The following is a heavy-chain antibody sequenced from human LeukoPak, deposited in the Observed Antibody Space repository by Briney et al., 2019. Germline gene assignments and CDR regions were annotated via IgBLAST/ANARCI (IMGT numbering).Heavy chain of an antibody. CDR1: GGSISSGGYS. V-gene: IGHV4-30-2*01. J-gene: IGHJ4*02. Sequence: SQALSLTCAVSGGSISSGGYSWSWIRQPPGKGLEWIVYIYHSGSTYYNPFLKSRVTISVDRSKNQFSLKLSSVTAADTAVYYCARYNYDSYYFDYWGQGTLVTVSS. CDR2: IYHSGST. D-gene: IGHD5-18*01. CDR3: ARYNYDSYYFDY.